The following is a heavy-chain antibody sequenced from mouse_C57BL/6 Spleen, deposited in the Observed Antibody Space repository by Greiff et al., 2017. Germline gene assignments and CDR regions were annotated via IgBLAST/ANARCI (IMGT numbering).Heavy chain of an antibody. J-gene: IGHJ2*01. D-gene: IGHD2-3*01. CDR3: AREGSYDCYYVDY. CDR1: GYTFTSYG. Sequence: VQLQQSGAELARPGASVKLSCKASGYTFTSYGISWVKQRTGQGLEWIGEIYPRSGNTYYNEKFKGQATLTADKSSSTAYMKLRSLTSYDSAVYFCAREGSYDCYYVDYWGQGTTLTVSS. CDR2: IYPRSGNT. V-gene: IGHV1-81*01.